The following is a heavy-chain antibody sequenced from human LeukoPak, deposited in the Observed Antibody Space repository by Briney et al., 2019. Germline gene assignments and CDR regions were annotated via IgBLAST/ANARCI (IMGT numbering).Heavy chain of an antibody. D-gene: IGHD1-1*01. CDR2: IIPILGTA. J-gene: IGHJ4*02. Sequence: GASVNVCCKASGGTFSSYAVSWVRQAPGQGLEWMGRIIPILGTANYAQKFQGRVTITTDESTSTAYMELSSLRSEDTAVYYCARDGYGDCWGQGTLVTVSS. V-gene: IGHV1-69*11. CDR3: ARDGYGDC. CDR1: GGTFSSYA.